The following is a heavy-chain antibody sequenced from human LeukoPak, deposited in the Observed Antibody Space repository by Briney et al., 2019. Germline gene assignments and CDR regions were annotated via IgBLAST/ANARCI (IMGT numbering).Heavy chain of an antibody. J-gene: IGHJ4*02. CDR2: IYPGDSDT. CDR3: ARLRYCSSTSCYYFDY. V-gene: IGHV5-51*01. Sequence: GESLKISCKGSGYSFTSYWIGWVRQMPGKGLEWMGIIYPGDSDTRYSPSFQGQVTISADKSICTAYLQWSSLKASDTAMYYCARLRYCSSTSCYYFDYWGQGTLVTVSS. D-gene: IGHD2-2*01. CDR1: GYSFTSYW.